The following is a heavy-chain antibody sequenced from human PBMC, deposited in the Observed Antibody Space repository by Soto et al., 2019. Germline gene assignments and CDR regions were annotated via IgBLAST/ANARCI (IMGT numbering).Heavy chain of an antibody. CDR1: GYSFTNYG. J-gene: IGHJ4*02. V-gene: IGHV1-18*04. D-gene: IGHD3-22*01. Sequence: QVQLVQSGAEVKKPGASVKVSCKASGYSFTNYGIGWVRQAPGQGPEWMGWISGHNGDTNHPQSLQGRVTMTTDTSRNTAYMELRSLRSDDTAVYYCARHRFNYYDNTVYYYVDYWGQGTLVTVSS. CDR2: ISGHNGDT. CDR3: ARHRFNYYDNTVYYYVDY.